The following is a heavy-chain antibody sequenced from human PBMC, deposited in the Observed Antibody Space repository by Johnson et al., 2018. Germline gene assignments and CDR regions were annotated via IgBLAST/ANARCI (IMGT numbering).Heavy chain of an antibody. V-gene: IGHV3-23*04. CDR1: GFTFSNYA. D-gene: IGHD2-2*01. CDR3: AKRMSPTTLRWEACDI. CDR2: IGGRGSST. Sequence: VELVESGGGLVQPGGSLRLTCAASGFTFSNYAMIWVRQAPWEGLDWVSAIGGRGSSTFYADSVKGRFTISRDNSKNTHYLQMHSLRADDTAVYYWAKRMSPTTLRWEACDIWGQGTMVTVSS. J-gene: IGHJ3*02.